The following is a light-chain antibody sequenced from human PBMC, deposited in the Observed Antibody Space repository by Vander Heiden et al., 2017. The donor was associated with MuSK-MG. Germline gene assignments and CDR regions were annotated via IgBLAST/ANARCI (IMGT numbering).Light chain of an antibody. V-gene: IGKV1-39*01. Sequence: DIQMTQSPSSLSASVGDRVTITCRASQSISSYLNWYQQKPGKAPKLLIYAASSLQSGVTSRFSGSGSGTDFTLTISSLQPEDFATYDCQHRSTFGQGTKVEIK. J-gene: IGKJ1*01. CDR3: QHRST. CDR1: QSISSY. CDR2: AAS.